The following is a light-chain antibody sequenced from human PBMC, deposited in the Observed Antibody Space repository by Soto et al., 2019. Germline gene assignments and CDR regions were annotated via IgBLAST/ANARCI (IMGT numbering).Light chain of an antibody. J-gene: IGKJ2*01. V-gene: IGKV3-20*01. CDR2: GAS. CDR3: QQYGDSPYT. Sequence: EIVLTQSPGTLSLSPGERATLSCRASQSVRSNYLAWYQQKPGQAPRLLISGASSMATGIPDRFSGTGSGTDFTITISSLEPEDLAVYYCQQYGDSPYTFGQGTKLEIK. CDR1: QSVRSNY.